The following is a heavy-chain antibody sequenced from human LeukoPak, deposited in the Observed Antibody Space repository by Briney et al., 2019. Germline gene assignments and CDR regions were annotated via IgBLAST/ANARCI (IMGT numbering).Heavy chain of an antibody. V-gene: IGHV3-7*03. D-gene: IGHD6-19*01. J-gene: IGHJ4*02. CDR2: IRQDGSEK. CDR1: GFTFSSYW. Sequence: GGSLRISCAASGFTFSSYWMNWVRQAPGRGLEWVANIRQDGSEKYYVDSVKGRFTISRDNAKNSLYLQMNSLRVEDTAVYYCARGSSGSYDYWGQGTLVTVSS. CDR3: ARGSSGSYDY.